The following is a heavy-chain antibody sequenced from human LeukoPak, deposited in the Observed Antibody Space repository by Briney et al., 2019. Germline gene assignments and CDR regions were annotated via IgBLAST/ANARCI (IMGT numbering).Heavy chain of an antibody. Sequence: GGCLRLSCAASGFTFSSYGIHWVRQAPGKGLGWVALISYDGSNKYYADSVKGRFTISRDNSKNTLYLQMNSLRAEDTAVYYCANENYYGSGSYPDYWGQGTLVTVSS. CDR2: ISYDGSNK. J-gene: IGHJ4*02. D-gene: IGHD3-10*01. CDR3: ANENYYGSGSYPDY. CDR1: GFTFSSYG. V-gene: IGHV3-30*18.